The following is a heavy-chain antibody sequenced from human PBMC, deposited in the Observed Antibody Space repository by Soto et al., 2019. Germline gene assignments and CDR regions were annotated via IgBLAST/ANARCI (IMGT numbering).Heavy chain of an antibody. V-gene: IGHV3-23*01. CDR1: GFTFSSYA. CDR3: ARRSSGWYFDY. CDR2: SSGSGGST. J-gene: IGHJ4*02. D-gene: IGHD6-19*01. Sequence: EVQLLESGGGLVQPGGSLRLSCAASGFTFSSYAMSWVRQAPGKGVEWVSASSGSGGSTYYADSVKGRFTISRDNAMNSLYLQMSSLRAEDTAVYYCARRSSGWYFDYWGQGTLVTVSS.